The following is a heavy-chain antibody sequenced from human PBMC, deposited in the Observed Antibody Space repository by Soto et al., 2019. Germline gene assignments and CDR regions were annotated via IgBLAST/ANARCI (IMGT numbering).Heavy chain of an antibody. V-gene: IGHV3-30*03. CDR1: GFTFSTYG. D-gene: IGHD3-10*02. CDR2: ISYDGSNK. J-gene: IGHJ6*02. Sequence: GGSLRLSCAASGFTFSTYGMHWVRQAPGKGLEWVALISYDGSNKNYADSVKGRFTISRDNSKNTLYLQMNSLRAEDTAVYYCATDEVRKHSLFAMDVWGQGTTVTVSS. CDR3: ATDEVRKHSLFAMDV.